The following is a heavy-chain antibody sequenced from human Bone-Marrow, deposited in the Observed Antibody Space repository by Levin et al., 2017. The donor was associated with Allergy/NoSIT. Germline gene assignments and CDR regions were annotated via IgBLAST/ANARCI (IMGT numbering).Heavy chain of an antibody. J-gene: IGHJ4*02. CDR2: MNPNSGNT. CDR1: GYTFTSYD. V-gene: IGHV1-8*01. D-gene: IGHD1-7*01. CDR3: ARGPPIFQTGTTDGYFDY. Sequence: ASVKVSCKASGYTFTSYDINWVRQATGQGLEWMGWMNPNSGNTGYAQKFQGRVTMTRNTSISTAYMELSSLRSEDTAVYYCARGPPIFQTGTTDGYFDYWGQGTLVTVSS.